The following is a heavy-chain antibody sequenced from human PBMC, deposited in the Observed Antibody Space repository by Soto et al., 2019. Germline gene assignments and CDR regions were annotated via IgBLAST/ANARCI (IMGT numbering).Heavy chain of an antibody. Sequence: GESLKISCKGSGYSFTSYWIGWVRQMPGKGLEWMGIIYPGDSDTRYSPSFQGQVTISADKSISTAYLQWSSLKASDTAMYYCARRNVPYGSGSRNYGMDVWGQGTTVTVSS. CDR1: GYSFTSYW. D-gene: IGHD3-10*01. CDR3: ARRNVPYGSGSRNYGMDV. CDR2: IYPGDSDT. J-gene: IGHJ6*02. V-gene: IGHV5-51*01.